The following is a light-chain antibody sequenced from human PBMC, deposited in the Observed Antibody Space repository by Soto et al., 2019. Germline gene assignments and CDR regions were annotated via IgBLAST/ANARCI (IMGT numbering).Light chain of an antibody. CDR3: QVWDIMTDNYV. CDR2: YDS. CDR1: NIGNKR. V-gene: IGLV3-21*04. J-gene: IGLJ1*01. Sequence: SYELTQSPSVSVAPEKTATITCGGNNIGNKRVHWYRQKPGQAPVLLISYDSDRPSGIPERFSGSNSGNTATLIISRVEAGDEADYYCQVWDIMTDNYVFGSGTKVTVL.